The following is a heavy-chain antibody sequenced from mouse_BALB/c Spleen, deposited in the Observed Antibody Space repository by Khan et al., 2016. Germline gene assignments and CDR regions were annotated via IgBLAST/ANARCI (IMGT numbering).Heavy chain of an antibody. CDR1: GFAFSSYD. CDR3: ARRNFDY. J-gene: IGHJ2*01. Sequence: EVELVESGGGLVKPGGSLKLSCAASGFAFSSYDMSWVHQTPEQRLEWVATISSGGSYTYYTDSVKGRFTISRDNARNTLYLQMSSLRSEDTALYYCARRNFDYWGQGTTLTVSS. V-gene: IGHV5-9*02. CDR2: ISSGGSYT.